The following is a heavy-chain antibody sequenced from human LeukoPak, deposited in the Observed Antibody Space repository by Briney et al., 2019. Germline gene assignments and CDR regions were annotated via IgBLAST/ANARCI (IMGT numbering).Heavy chain of an antibody. Sequence: SETLSLTCTVSGGSISSGGYSWSWIRQPPGKGLEWIGYIYHSGSTYYNPSLKSRVTISVDRSKNQFSLKLSSVTAADTAVYYCAIALELATDYWGQGTLVTVSS. J-gene: IGHJ4*02. CDR1: GGSISSGGYS. V-gene: IGHV4-30-2*01. CDR3: AIALELATDY. D-gene: IGHD5-24*01. CDR2: IYHSGST.